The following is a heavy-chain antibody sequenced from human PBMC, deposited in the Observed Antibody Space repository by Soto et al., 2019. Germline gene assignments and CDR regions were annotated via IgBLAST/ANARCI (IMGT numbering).Heavy chain of an antibody. CDR3: ARDPGYCSGSSCPFDS. V-gene: IGHV3-11*01. CDR1: GFIFSDYY. D-gene: IGHD2-15*01. CDR2: ITSSGRNI. Sequence: QVQLVESGGGLVKPGGSLRLSCAASGFIFSDYYMSWIRQAPGKGLEWVSYITSSGRNIYYADSVKGRFTISRDNAKNSLYLQMNSLRAEDTAVYYCARDPGYCSGSSCPFDSWGQGTLVTVSS. J-gene: IGHJ4*02.